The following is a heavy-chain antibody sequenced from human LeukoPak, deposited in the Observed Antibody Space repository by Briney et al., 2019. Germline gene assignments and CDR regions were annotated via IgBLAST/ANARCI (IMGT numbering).Heavy chain of an antibody. J-gene: IGHJ4*02. CDR1: GGSISSYY. V-gene: IGHV4-59*01. D-gene: IGHD5-12*01. Sequence: SETLSLTCTVSGGSISSYYWSWIRQPPGKGLEWIGYIYYSGSTNYNPSLKSRVTISVDTSKNQFSLKLSSVTAADTAVYFCARGANSGYDRGPFDYWGQGTLVTVSS. CDR2: IYYSGST. CDR3: ARGANSGYDRGPFDY.